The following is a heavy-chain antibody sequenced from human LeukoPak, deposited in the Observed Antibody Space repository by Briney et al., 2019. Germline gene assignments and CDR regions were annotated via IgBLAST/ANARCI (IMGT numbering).Heavy chain of an antibody. CDR1: GYTVSRNY. Sequence: GGSLRLSCAASGYTVSRNYMSWVRQAPGKGLEWVSVIYSGGSTYYADSVKGRFTISRDNSRNTLYLQMNSLRAEDTALYYCARVPATPGQEYQPYYFDYWGQGSLVTVSS. CDR3: ARVPATPGQEYQPYYFDY. CDR2: IYSGGST. D-gene: IGHD2-2*01. J-gene: IGHJ4*02. V-gene: IGHV3-66*02.